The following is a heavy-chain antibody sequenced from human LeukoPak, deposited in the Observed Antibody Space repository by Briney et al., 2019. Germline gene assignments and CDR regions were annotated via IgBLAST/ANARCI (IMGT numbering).Heavy chain of an antibody. CDR3: ARGLRLPSRSAPAVPHV. V-gene: IGHV4-34*01. CDR2: INHSGTT. Sequence: PPETLSLTCAVYGGSFSDYYWNWIRQPPGKGLEWIGEINHSGTTKYNPSLKSRVTISVDTSKNQFSLRLSAVTAADTAVYHCARGLRLPSRSAPAVPHVWAKGTTVTVSA. J-gene: IGHJ6*04. D-gene: IGHD2-2*01. CDR1: GGSFSDYY.